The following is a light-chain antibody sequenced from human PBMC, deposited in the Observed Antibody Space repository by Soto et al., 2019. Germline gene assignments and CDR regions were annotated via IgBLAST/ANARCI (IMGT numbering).Light chain of an antibody. V-gene: IGKV1-8*01. CDR3: QQYYRHPYT. CDR2: GAS. Sequence: AIRMTQSPSSFSASTGDRVTLTCRTSQGISDYFAWYQQKPGKAPELLIYGASTLQSGVPSRFSGSGSGTDFTLTISYLQSEDFATYYCQQYYRHPYTFGQGTKLEIK. J-gene: IGKJ2*01. CDR1: QGISDY.